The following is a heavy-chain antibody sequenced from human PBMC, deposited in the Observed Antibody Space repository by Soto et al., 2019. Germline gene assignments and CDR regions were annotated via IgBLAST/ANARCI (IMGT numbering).Heavy chain of an antibody. CDR1: GYTFTSYY. J-gene: IGHJ6*03. D-gene: IGHD2-15*01. Sequence: ASVKVSCKACGYTFTSYYMHWVRQAPGQGLEWMGIINPSGGSTSHAQKFQGRVTMTRDTSTSTVYMELSSLRSEDTAVYYCARSGGPMNYYYYYMDVWGKGTTVTVSS. V-gene: IGHV1-46*03. CDR2: INPSGGST. CDR3: ARSGGPMNYYYYYMDV.